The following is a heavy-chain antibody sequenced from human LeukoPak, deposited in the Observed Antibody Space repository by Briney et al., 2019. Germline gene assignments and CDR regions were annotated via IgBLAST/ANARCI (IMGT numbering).Heavy chain of an antibody. CDR1: GFTFSSYS. V-gene: IGHV3-21*01. CDR3: ARGQTHCSGGSCYFDY. CDR2: ISSSSSYI. D-gene: IGHD2-15*01. Sequence: GGSLRLSCAASGFTFSSYSMNWVRQAPGKGLEWVSSISSSSSYIYYADSVKGRFTISRDNAKNSLHLQMNSLRAEDTAVYYCARGQTHCSGGSCYFDYWGQGTLVTVSS. J-gene: IGHJ4*02.